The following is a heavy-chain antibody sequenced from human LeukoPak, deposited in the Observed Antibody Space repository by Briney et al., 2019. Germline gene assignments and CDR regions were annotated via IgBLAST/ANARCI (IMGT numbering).Heavy chain of an antibody. CDR1: GFTFSNYG. D-gene: IGHD2-15*01. Sequence: GGSLRLSCAASGFTFSNYGMHWVRQAPGRGLEWVAFIEYDGTDTHFADSVRGRFTISRDNSEDTLYLQIITLRAVDTAVYYCARNRLRATATYMDVWGKGTTVTVSS. CDR3: ARNRLRATATYMDV. J-gene: IGHJ6*04. CDR2: IEYDGTDT. V-gene: IGHV3-30*02.